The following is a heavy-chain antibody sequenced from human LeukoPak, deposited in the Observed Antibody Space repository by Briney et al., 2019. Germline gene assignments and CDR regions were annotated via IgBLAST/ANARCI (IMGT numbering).Heavy chain of an antibody. Sequence: GGSLRLPCAASGFTFSSYAMSWVRQAPGKGLEWVSAISGSGGSTYYADSVKGRFTISRDNSKNTLYLQMNSLRTEDTAVYYCARDGAEIGATNAFDIWGQGTMVTVSS. CDR2: ISGSGGST. CDR1: GFTFSSYA. D-gene: IGHD1-26*01. V-gene: IGHV3-23*01. CDR3: ARDGAEIGATNAFDI. J-gene: IGHJ3*02.